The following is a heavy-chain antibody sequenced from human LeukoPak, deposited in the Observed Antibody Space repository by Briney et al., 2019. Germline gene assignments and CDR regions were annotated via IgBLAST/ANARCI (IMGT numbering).Heavy chain of an antibody. D-gene: IGHD3-22*01. V-gene: IGHV4-31*03. J-gene: IGHJ4*02. CDR3: ARDRGYYRDY. CDR2: IYYSGTT. CDR1: GGSISSGGYY. Sequence: SETLSLTCTVSGGSISSGGYYWSWIRPHPGKGLEWIGYIYYSGTTYYNPSLKSRVTISVDTSKNQFSLKLTSVTAADTAVYYCARDRGYYRDYWGQGTLVTVSS.